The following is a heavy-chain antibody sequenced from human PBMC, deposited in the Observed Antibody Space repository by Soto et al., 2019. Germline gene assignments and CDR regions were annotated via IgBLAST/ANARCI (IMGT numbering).Heavy chain of an antibody. CDR3: ARASTLHYDILTGYARADAFGI. V-gene: IGHV3-21*01. J-gene: IGHJ3*02. Sequence: GGSLRLSCAASGFTFSSYSMNWVRQAPGKGLEWVSSISSSSSYIYYADSVKGRFTISRDNAKNSLYLQMNSLRAEDTAVYYCARASTLHYDILTGYARADAFGIWGQGTMVTVSS. CDR1: GFTFSSYS. CDR2: ISSSSSYI. D-gene: IGHD3-9*01.